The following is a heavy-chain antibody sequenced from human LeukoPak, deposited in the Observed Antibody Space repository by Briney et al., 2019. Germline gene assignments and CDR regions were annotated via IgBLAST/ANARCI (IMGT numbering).Heavy chain of an antibody. CDR1: GFSFDDYA. CDR2: ISWNGGST. Sequence: QAGRSLRLSCAASGFSFDDYAMHWVRQAPGKGLEWVSGISWNGGSTAYADTVRGRFIISRDNATNSLYLQMNSLGLEDTALYYCAKWNRQPLVKGWLDPWGHGTLVTVSS. J-gene: IGHJ5*02. D-gene: IGHD6-13*01. CDR3: AKWNRQPLVKGWLDP. V-gene: IGHV3-9*01.